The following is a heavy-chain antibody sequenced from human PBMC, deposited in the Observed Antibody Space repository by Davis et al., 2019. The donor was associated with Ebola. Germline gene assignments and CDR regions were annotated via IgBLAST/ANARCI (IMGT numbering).Heavy chain of an antibody. CDR1: GFTFSSYG. J-gene: IGHJ4*02. CDR3: AKVSQGSVHDY. V-gene: IGHV3-30*18. D-gene: IGHD6-25*01. CDR2: ISYDGSNK. Sequence: PGGSLRLSCAASGFTFSSYGMHWVRQAPGKGLEWVAVISYDGSNKYYADSVKGRFTISRDNSKNTLYLQMNSLRAEDTAVYYCAKVSQGSVHDYWGQGTLVTVSS.